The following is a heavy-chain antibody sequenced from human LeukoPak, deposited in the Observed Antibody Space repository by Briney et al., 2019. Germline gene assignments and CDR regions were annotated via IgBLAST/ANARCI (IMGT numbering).Heavy chain of an antibody. CDR1: GFTFSNYA. V-gene: IGHV3-23*01. CDR3: ARDRRSGYSSGWPRFDY. Sequence: GGSLRLSCAASGFTFSNYAMTWVRQAPGKGLEWVSAISGSGGNTYYADSVKGRFTISRDNAKNSLYLQMNSLRAEDTAVYYCARDRRSGYSSGWPRFDYWGQGTLVTVSS. J-gene: IGHJ4*02. CDR2: ISGSGGNT. D-gene: IGHD6-19*01.